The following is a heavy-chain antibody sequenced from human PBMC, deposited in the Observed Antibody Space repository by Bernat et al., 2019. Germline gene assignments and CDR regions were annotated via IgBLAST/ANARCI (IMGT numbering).Heavy chain of an antibody. CDR1: GFTFSSYA. J-gene: IGHJ6*02. V-gene: IGHV3-30-3*01. CDR2: LSYDGSNK. D-gene: IGHD3-10*01. CDR3: ARDQNGEAQGYGMDV. Sequence: QVQLVESGGGVVQPGRSLRLSCAASGFTFSSYAMHWVRQAPGKGLEWVAVLSYDGSNKYYADSVKGRFTISRDNSKNTLYLQMNSLRAEDTAVYYCARDQNGEAQGYGMDVWGQGTTVTVSS.